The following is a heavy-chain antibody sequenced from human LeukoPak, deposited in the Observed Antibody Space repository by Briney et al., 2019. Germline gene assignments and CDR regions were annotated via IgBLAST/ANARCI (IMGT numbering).Heavy chain of an antibody. CDR3: AKDRHAPGRYCSSTSCFPFDS. CDR2: ISGGGDNR. CDR1: GFTFSTYS. Sequence: GGSLRLSCAASGFTFSTYSMTWVRQAPGKGLEWVSIISGGGDNRYYADSVKGRFTISRDNTKNTLYLQMNSLRAEDTAVYYCAKDRHAPGRYCSSTSCFPFDSWGQGTLVTVSS. D-gene: IGHD2-2*01. V-gene: IGHV3-23*01. J-gene: IGHJ5*01.